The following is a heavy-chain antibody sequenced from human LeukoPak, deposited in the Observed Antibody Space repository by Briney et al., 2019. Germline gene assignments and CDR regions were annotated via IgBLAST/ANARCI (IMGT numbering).Heavy chain of an antibody. CDR2: IYHSGST. Sequence: PSETLSLTCTVSGYSISSGYYRGWIRPPRAKGLEWSGMIYHSGSTYYTPSLKSRVTISVDTSKNQFSLKLSSVTAADTAVYYCARGATGDAFDIWGQGTMVTVSS. CDR1: GYSISSGYY. D-gene: IGHD1-26*01. CDR3: ARGATGDAFDI. V-gene: IGHV4-38-2*02. J-gene: IGHJ3*02.